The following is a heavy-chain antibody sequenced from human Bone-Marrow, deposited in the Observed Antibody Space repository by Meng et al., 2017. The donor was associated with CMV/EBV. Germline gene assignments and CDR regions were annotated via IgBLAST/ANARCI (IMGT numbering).Heavy chain of an antibody. D-gene: IGHD2-2*01. CDR3: ARVLGYCSSTSCPPSGPPHYYYYGMDV. CDR1: GFTFSSYS. J-gene: IGHJ6*02. V-gene: IGHV3-21*01. CDR2: ISSSSYI. Sequence: GESLKISCAASGFTFSSYSMNWVRQAPGKGLEWVSSISSSSYIYYADSVKGRFTISRDNAKNSLYLQMNSLRAEDTAVYYCARVLGYCSSTSCPPSGPPHYYYYGMDVWGQGTTVTVSS.